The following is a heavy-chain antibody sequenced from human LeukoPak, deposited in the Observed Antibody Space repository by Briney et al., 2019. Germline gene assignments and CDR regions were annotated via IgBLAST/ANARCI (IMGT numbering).Heavy chain of an antibody. CDR2: INPNSGGT. D-gene: IGHD3-10*01. CDR1: GYTFTGYY. CDR3: ARGAYGSGSYYSNWFDP. Sequence: ASMKVSCKASGYTFTGYYMHWVRQAPGQGLEWMGRINPNSGGTNYAQKFQGRVTMTRDTSISTAYMELSRLRSDDTAVYYCARGAYGSGSYYSNWFDPWGQGTLVTVSS. V-gene: IGHV1-2*06. J-gene: IGHJ5*02.